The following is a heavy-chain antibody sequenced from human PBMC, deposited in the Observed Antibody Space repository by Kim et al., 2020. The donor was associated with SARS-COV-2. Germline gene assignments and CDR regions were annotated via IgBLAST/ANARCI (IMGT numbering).Heavy chain of an antibody. J-gene: IGHJ4*02. Sequence: NYNPSLTSRVTISVDTSKNQFSLKLSSVTAADTAVYYCARVVVPAAMPDYWGQGTLVTVSS. CDR3: ARVVVPAAMPDY. V-gene: IGHV4-59*01. D-gene: IGHD2-2*01.